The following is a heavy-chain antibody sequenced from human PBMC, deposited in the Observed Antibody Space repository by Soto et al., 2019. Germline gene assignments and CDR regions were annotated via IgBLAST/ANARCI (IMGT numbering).Heavy chain of an antibody. D-gene: IGHD3-22*01. CDR3: AKLSSINYDRSGRPRALDI. Sequence: VGSLRLSCAASGFTFSSYGMHWVRQAPGKGLEWVAVIWYDGSNKYYADSVKGRFTISRDNSKNTLYLQMNSLRAEDTAVYYCAKLSSINYDRSGRPRALDIWGQGTMVTVSS. CDR2: IWYDGSNK. J-gene: IGHJ3*02. CDR1: GFTFSSYG. V-gene: IGHV3-30*02.